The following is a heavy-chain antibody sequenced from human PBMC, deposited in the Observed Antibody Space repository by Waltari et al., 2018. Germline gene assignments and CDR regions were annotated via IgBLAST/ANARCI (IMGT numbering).Heavy chain of an antibody. V-gene: IGHV4-34*01. D-gene: IGHD4-17*01. CDR2: INHSGST. Sequence: QVQLQQWGAGLLKPSETLSLTCAVYGGSFSGYYWSWIRQPPGKGLEWIGEINHSGSTNYNPSLKSRVTRSVDTSKNQFSLKLSSVTAADTAVYYCAATTVVTPGDYWGQGTLVTVSS. J-gene: IGHJ4*02. CDR1: GGSFSGYY. CDR3: AATTVVTPGDY.